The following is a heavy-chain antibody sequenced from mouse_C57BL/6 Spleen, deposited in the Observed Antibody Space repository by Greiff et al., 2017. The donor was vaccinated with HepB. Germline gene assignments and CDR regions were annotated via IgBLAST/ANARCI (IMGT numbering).Heavy chain of an antibody. V-gene: IGHV1-42*01. CDR1: GYSFTGYY. J-gene: IGHJ4*01. Sequence: VQLKESGPELVKPGASVKISCKASGYSFTGYYMNWVKQSPEKSLEWIGEINPSTGGTTYNQKFKAKATLTVDKSSSTAYMQLKSLTSEDSAVYYCATYALYYYAMDYWGQGTSVTVSS. CDR2: INPSTGGT. D-gene: IGHD6-5*01. CDR3: ATYALYYYAMDY.